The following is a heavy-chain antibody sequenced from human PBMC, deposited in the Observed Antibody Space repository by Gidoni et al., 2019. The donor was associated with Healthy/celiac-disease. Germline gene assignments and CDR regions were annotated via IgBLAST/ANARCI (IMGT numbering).Heavy chain of an antibody. V-gene: IGHV3-23*01. Sequence: EVQLLVSGGGLVQPGGSLRLSCAASGLPYSSYSMSWVRHAPGKGLEWVSAIRGSGGSTYYADAVKGRFTISRDNSKNTLYLQMNSLRAEDTAVYYCAKDRGRELLPRNYWFDPWGQGTLVTVSS. CDR2: IRGSGGST. CDR3: AKDRGRELLPRNYWFDP. J-gene: IGHJ5*02. CDR1: GLPYSSYS. D-gene: IGHD1-26*01.